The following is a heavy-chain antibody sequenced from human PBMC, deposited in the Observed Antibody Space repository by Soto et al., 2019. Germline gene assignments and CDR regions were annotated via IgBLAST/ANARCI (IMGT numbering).Heavy chain of an antibody. J-gene: IGHJ4*02. CDR1: GGSFSGYY. Sequence: ASETLSLTCAVYGGSFSGYYWSWIRQPPGKGLEWIGEINHSGSTNYNPSLKSRVTISVDTSKNRFSLSLNSVTASDTAVYFCVSQRTTVPTQAYFDYWGPGALVTVSS. V-gene: IGHV4-34*01. CDR3: VSQRTTVPTQAYFDY. CDR2: INHSGST. D-gene: IGHD4-17*01.